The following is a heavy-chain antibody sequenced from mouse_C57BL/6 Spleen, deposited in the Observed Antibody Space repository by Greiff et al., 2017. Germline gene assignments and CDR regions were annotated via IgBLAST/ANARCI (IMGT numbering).Heavy chain of an antibody. CDR2: IHPNSGST. D-gene: IGHD2-1*01. CDR1: GYTFTSYW. V-gene: IGHV1-64*01. CDR3: ARGGVYYGNFYWYFDV. J-gene: IGHJ1*03. Sequence: QVQLQQPGAELVKPGASVKLSCKASGYTFTSYWMHWVKQRPGQGLEWIGMIHPNSGSTNYNEKFKSKATLTVDKSSSTACMQLSSLTSEDSAVYYCARGGVYYGNFYWYFDVWGTGTTVTVSS.